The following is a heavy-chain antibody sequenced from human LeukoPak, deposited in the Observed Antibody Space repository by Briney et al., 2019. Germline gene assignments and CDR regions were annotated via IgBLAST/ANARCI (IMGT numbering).Heavy chain of an antibody. CDR1: GFSFSAYW. V-gene: IGHV3-7*05. Sequence: GGSLRLSCAASGFSFSAYWMTWVRQAPGKGLEWVATITQDGSQKYYVDSVQGRFTISRDNAEKSLFPQVSSLRADDTAVYYCATEDWFRFDSWGQGTLLTVSS. CDR3: ATEDWFRFDS. CDR2: ITQDGSQK. D-gene: IGHD3-10*01. J-gene: IGHJ4*02.